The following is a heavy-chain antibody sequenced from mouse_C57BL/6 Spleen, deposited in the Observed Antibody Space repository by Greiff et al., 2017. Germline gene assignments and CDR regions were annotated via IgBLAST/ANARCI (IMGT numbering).Heavy chain of an antibody. D-gene: IGHD1-2*01. Sequence: QVHVKQPGAELVKPGASVKMSCKASGYTFTSYWITWVKQRPGQGLEWIGDIYPGSGSTNYNEKFKSKATLTVDTSSSTAYMQLSSLTSEDSAVYYCARGGTTAYFDYGGQGTTLTVSS. CDR3: ARGGTTAYFDY. CDR1: GYTFTSYW. CDR2: IYPGSGST. J-gene: IGHJ2*01. V-gene: IGHV1-55*01.